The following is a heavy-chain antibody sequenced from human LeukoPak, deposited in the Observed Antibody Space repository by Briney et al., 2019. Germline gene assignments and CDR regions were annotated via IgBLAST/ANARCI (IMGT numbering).Heavy chain of an antibody. Sequence: GGSLRLSCAASGFTFDDYAMHWVRQAPGKGLEWVSGISWNSGSIGYADSVKGRFTISRDNAKNSLYLQMNSLRSEDTAVYYCATGPLLIAARPNFDYWGQGTLVTVSS. D-gene: IGHD6-6*01. CDR3: ATGPLLIAARPNFDY. V-gene: IGHV3-9*01. CDR1: GFTFDDYA. J-gene: IGHJ4*02. CDR2: ISWNSGSI.